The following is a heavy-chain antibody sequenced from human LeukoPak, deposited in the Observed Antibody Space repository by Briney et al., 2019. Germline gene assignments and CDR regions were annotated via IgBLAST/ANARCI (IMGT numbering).Heavy chain of an antibody. CDR1: GGSFSGYY. CDR2: IYHSGGT. J-gene: IGHJ4*02. Sequence: PSETLSLTCAVYGGSFSGYYWSWIRQPPGKGLEWIGSIYHSGGTYYNPSLKSRVTISVDTSKNQFSLKLSSVTAADTAVYYCAREPPGYWGQGILVTVSS. CDR3: AREPPGY. V-gene: IGHV4-34*01.